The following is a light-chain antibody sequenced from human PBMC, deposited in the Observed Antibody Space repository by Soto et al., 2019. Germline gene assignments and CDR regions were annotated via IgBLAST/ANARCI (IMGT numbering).Light chain of an antibody. V-gene: IGKV3-15*01. CDR3: QQYENWPQLT. CDR1: QSVGGD. J-gene: IGKJ4*01. CDR2: GAS. Sequence: ERVMTQSPATLSVSPGERATLSCRASQSVGGDLAWYQQKPGQAPRLLIYGASSWAPGIPDRFSGSGSGTEFTLTISSLQSADSAVYYCQQYENWPQLTFGGGTKVEIK.